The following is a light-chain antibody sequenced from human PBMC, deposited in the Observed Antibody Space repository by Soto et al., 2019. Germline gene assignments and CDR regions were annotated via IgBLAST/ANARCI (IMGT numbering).Light chain of an antibody. CDR1: TSNIGAGYD. CDR2: GNN. J-gene: IGLJ3*02. V-gene: IGLV1-40*01. CDR3: QSFDSSLTVWM. Sequence: QSVLTQPPSVSGAPGQRVTISCTGSTSNIGAGYDVNWYQQLPGTVPKLIIHGNNIRPSGVPDRFSGSKSDTSASLAITGLQTEDEADYYCQSFDSSLTVWMFGGGTQLTVL.